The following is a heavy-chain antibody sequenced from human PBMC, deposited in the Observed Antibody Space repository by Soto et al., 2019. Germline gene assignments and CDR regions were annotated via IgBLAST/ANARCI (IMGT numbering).Heavy chain of an antibody. D-gene: IGHD6-13*01. CDR3: ARPSSRSWHIRYGMDV. CDR2: IYPGDSDT. Sequence: PGESLKISCKGSGYSFTSYWIGWVRQMPGKGLGWMGIIYPGDSDTRYSPSSQGQVTISADKSISTAYLQWSSLKASDTAMYYCARPSSRSWHIRYGMDVWGQGTTVTVSS. CDR1: GYSFTSYW. V-gene: IGHV5-51*01. J-gene: IGHJ6*02.